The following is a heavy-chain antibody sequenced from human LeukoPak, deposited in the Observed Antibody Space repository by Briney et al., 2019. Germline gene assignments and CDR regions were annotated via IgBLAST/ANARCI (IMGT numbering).Heavy chain of an antibody. V-gene: IGHV4-34*01. CDR2: INHSGST. J-gene: IGHJ4*02. D-gene: IGHD3-3*01. CDR3: ATGPNDFWSGYYSHYFDY. Sequence: PSETLSLTCAVYGGSFSGYYWSWIRQPPGKGLEWIGEINHSGSTNYNPSLKSRVTISVDTSKNQFSLKLSSVTAADTAVYYCATGPNDFWSGYYSHYFDYWGQGTLVTVSS. CDR1: GGSFSGYY.